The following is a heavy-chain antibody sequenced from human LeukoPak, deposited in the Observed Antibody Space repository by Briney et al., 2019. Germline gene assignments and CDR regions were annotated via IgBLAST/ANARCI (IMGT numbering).Heavy chain of an antibody. CDR3: ARDLWVAAPGVHNYYYYGMDV. CDR1: GFTFSAYS. CDR2: IGSRSDYI. D-gene: IGHD6-25*01. V-gene: IGHV3-21*01. Sequence: KPGGSLRLSCAASGFTFSAYSVNWVRQGPGKGLDWVSSIGSRSDYIYYAGSVKGRFTISRDNAKNSLYLHMNSLRAEDTAVYYCARDLWVAAPGVHNYYYYGMDVWGQGTTVTVSS. J-gene: IGHJ6*02.